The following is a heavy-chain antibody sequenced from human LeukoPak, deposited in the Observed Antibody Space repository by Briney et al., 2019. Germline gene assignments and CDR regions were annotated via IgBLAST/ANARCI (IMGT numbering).Heavy chain of an antibody. CDR3: ARGGAAAGTNDAFDI. D-gene: IGHD6-13*01. CDR1: GGSISSGDYY. V-gene: IGHV4-30-4*08. Sequence: SETLSLTCTVPGGSISSGDYYWSWIRQPPGKGLEWIVYIYYSGSTYYNPSIKSRVTISVDTSKNQFSLKLSSVTAADTAVYYCARGGAAAGTNDAFDIWGQGTMVTVSS. J-gene: IGHJ3*02. CDR2: IYYSGST.